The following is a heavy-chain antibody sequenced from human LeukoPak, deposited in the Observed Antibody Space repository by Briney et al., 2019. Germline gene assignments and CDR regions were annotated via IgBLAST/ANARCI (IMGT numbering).Heavy chain of an antibody. CDR2: IYYTGST. V-gene: IGHV4-39*07. D-gene: IGHD3-10*01. CDR1: GASISSGTYY. CDR3: GRRGGCVRGCYY. Sequence: SQTMSLTCSVSGASISSGTYYWGWIRQHPGKGLEWIGRIYYTGSTYDNPSLKSRVTISVDTSKTQFSLKLSAVTAAGTAVYLFGRRGGCVRGCYYCGEGRLVTDSS. J-gene: IGHJ4*02.